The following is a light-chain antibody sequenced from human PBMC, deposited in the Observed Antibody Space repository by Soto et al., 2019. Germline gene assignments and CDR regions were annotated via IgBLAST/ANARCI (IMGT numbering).Light chain of an antibody. CDR2: EVS. Sequence: QSALTQPASVSGSPGQTITISCTGTSSDVGGYAYVSWYQQYPGKVPKLVISEVSNRPSGVSHRFSGSRSGNTASLTISGLQAVDEADYHCSSYTSRTTPVFGGGTKLTVL. V-gene: IGLV2-14*01. CDR3: SSYTSRTTPV. CDR1: SSDVGGYAY. J-gene: IGLJ2*01.